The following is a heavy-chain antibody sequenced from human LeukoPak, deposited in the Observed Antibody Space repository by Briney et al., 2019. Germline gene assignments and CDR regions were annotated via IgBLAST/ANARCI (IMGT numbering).Heavy chain of an antibody. CDR1: GYNFTGYW. CDR2: IYPGDSDT. D-gene: IGHD6-25*01. V-gene: IGHV5-51*01. Sequence: GESLKISCKGSGYNFTGYWLVWVRQMPGKGLDWIGVIYPGDSDTRYSPSFQGQVTMSADKSITTAYLQWSSLKASDTAMYYCARPPAGSGVYYSFNYWGQGTLVTVSS. J-gene: IGHJ4*02. CDR3: ARPPAGSGVYYSFNY.